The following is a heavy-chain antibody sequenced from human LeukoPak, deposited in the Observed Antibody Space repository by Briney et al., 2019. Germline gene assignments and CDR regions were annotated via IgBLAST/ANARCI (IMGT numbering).Heavy chain of an antibody. J-gene: IGHJ4*02. CDR2: IWYDGSNK. V-gene: IGHV3-33*01. Sequence: GRSLRLSCAASGFTFSSYVMHWVRQAPGKGLEWVAVIWYDGSNKYYADSVKGRFTISRDNSKNTLYLQMNSLRAEDTAVYYCARGAAAAGFDYWGQGTLVTVSS. CDR1: GFTFSSYV. CDR3: ARGAAAAGFDY. D-gene: IGHD6-13*01.